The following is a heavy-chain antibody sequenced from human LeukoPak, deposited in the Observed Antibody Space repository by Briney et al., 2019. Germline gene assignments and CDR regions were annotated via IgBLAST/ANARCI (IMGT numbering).Heavy chain of an antibody. V-gene: IGHV4-38-2*02. Sequence: SETLSLTCAVSGYSISSGYYWGWIRQPPGKGLEWIGGIYHSGSTYYNPSLKSRVTISVDTSKNQFSLKLSSVTAADTAVYYCARDPSGGPANYYYMDVWGKGTTVTVSS. CDR2: IYHSGST. J-gene: IGHJ6*03. CDR3: ARDPSGGPANYYYMDV. D-gene: IGHD3-10*01. CDR1: GYSISSGYY.